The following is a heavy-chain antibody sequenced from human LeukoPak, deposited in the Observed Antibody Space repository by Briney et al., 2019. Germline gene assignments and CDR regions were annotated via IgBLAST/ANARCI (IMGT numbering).Heavy chain of an antibody. V-gene: IGHV1-8*01. D-gene: IGHD6-13*01. CDR3: ASMVHSSSWYAFDI. J-gene: IGHJ3*02. Sequence: GASVKVSCKASGYTFTSYDINWVRQATGPGLEWMGWMNPNSGNTGYAQKFQGRVTMTRNTSISTAYMELSSLRSEDTAVYYCASMVHSSSWYAFDIWGQGTMVTVSS. CDR2: MNPNSGNT. CDR1: GYTFTSYD.